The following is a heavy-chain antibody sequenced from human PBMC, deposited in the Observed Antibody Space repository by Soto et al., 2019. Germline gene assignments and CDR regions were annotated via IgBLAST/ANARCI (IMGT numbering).Heavy chain of an antibody. V-gene: IGHV3-64*01. CDR2: ISSNGGST. CDR1: GFTFSSYA. D-gene: IGHD6-13*01. Sequence: GGSLRLSCAASGFTFSSYAMHWVRQAPGKGLEYVSAISSNGGSTYYANSVKGRFTISRDNSKNTLYLQMGSLRAEDMAVYYCTRQSYSSYYFDYWGQGTLVTVSS. J-gene: IGHJ4*02. CDR3: TRQSYSSYYFDY.